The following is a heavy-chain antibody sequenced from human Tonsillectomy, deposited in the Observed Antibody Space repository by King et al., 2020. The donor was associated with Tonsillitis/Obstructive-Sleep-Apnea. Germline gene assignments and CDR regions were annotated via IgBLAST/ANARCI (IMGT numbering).Heavy chain of an antibody. CDR3: ARVGLAQLVSDAVDI. CDR1: GFTFSSYE. J-gene: IGHJ3*02. Sequence: GQLVQSGGGLVQPGGSLRLSCAASGFTFSSYEMNWVRQAPGKGLEWVSYISRSGSAIFYADSVKGRFTISRDNAKSSLYLQMNSLRAEDTAVYYCARVGLAQLVSDAVDIWGQGTMVTVSS. CDR2: ISRSGSAI. D-gene: IGHD6-13*01. V-gene: IGHV3-48*03.